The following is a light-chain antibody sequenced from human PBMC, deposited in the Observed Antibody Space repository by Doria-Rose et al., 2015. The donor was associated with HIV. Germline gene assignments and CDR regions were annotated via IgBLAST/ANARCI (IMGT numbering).Light chain of an antibody. Sequence: DIRLTQSPESLGMSLGERATLNCKSNQSLLYTSKNYLAWYQQKPGQHPNLLIYWPSTRQSGVPARFSGSGSGTDFTLTISSLEAEDVAVYYCQQYYDTPSFGPGTTVDIK. CDR3: QQYYDTPS. CDR1: QSLLYTSKNY. J-gene: IGKJ3*01. CDR2: WPS. V-gene: IGKV4-1*01.